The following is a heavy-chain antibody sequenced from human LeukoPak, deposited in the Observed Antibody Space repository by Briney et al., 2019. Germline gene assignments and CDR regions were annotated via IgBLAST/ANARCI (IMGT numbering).Heavy chain of an antibody. Sequence: GGSLRLSCAASGFTFSSYAMSWVRQAPGKGLEWVSAISGSGGSTYYADSVKGRFTISRDNSKNTLYLQMNSLRAEDTAVYYCARDSSGWYGYAFDVWGQGTMVTVSS. V-gene: IGHV3-23*01. CDR2: ISGSGGST. D-gene: IGHD6-19*01. CDR1: GFTFSSYA. CDR3: ARDSSGWYGYAFDV. J-gene: IGHJ3*01.